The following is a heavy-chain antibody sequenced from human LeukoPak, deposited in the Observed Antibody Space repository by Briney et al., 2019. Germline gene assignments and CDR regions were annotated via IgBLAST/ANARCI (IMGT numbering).Heavy chain of an antibody. CDR3: ARVAYDSSGYYFQYYFDY. CDR1: GFTFSSYW. J-gene: IGHJ4*02. CDR2: IKQDGSEK. Sequence: GGSLRLSCAASGFTFSSYWMSWVRQAPGKGLEWVANIKQDGSEKYYVDSVKGRFTISRDNAKNSLYLQMNSLGAEDTAVYYCARVAYDSSGYYFQYYFDYWGQGTLVTVSS. V-gene: IGHV3-7*01. D-gene: IGHD3-22*01.